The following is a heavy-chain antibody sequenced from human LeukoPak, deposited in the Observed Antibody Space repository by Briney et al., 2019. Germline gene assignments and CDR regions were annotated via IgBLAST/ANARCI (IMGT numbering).Heavy chain of an antibody. CDR2: INHSGST. CDR3: ARDNPYSSGWTNDAFDI. V-gene: IGHV4-34*01. CDR1: GGSFSGYY. J-gene: IGHJ3*02. D-gene: IGHD6-19*01. Sequence: PSETLSLTCAVYGGSFSGYYWSWIRQPPGKGLGWIGEINHSGSTNYNPSLKSRVTISVDTSKNQSSLKLSSVTAADTAVYYCARDNPYSSGWTNDAFDIWGQGTMVTVSS.